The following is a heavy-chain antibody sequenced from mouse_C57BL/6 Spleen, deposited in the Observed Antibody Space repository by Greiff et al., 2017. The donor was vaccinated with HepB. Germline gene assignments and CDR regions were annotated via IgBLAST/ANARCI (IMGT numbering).Heavy chain of an antibody. V-gene: IGHV1-82*01. J-gene: IGHJ3*01. D-gene: IGHD2-12*01. CDR3: ARELPAWFAY. CDR2: IYPGDGDT. CDR1: GYAFSSSW. Sequence: VQLQQSGPELVKPGASVKISCKASGYAFSSSWMNWVKQRPGKGLECIGRIYPGDGDTNYNGKFKGKATLTADKSSSTAYMQLSSLTSEDSAVYFCARELPAWFAYWGQGTLVTVSA.